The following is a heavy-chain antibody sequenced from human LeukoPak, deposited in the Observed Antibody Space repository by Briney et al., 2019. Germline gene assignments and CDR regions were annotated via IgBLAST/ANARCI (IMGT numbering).Heavy chain of an antibody. J-gene: IGHJ4*02. V-gene: IGHV3-53*01. Sequence: GGSLRLSCAASEFSVSHNYMGWVRQAPGKGLEWVSVIHSDGTTHYADSVKGRFTISRDNSQNTLYLRMNSLRVEDTAMYYCARETGYSTSWYAYYFDYWGQGTLVTVAS. CDR1: EFSVSHNY. CDR3: ARETGYSTSWYAYYFDY. CDR2: IHSDGTT. D-gene: IGHD6-13*01.